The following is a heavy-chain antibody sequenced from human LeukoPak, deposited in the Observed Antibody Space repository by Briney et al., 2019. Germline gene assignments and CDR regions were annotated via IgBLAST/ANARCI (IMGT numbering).Heavy chain of an antibody. J-gene: IGHJ5*02. D-gene: IGHD6-6*01. Sequence: PSETLSLTCTVSGGSLSSYYWSWIRQPPGKGLEWIGYIYYSGSTNYNPSLKSRVTISVDTSKNQFSLKLSSVTAADTAVYYCARDMYSSSHEENNWFDPWGQGTLVTVSS. CDR2: IYYSGST. V-gene: IGHV4-59*01. CDR1: GGSLSSYY. CDR3: ARDMYSSSHEENNWFDP.